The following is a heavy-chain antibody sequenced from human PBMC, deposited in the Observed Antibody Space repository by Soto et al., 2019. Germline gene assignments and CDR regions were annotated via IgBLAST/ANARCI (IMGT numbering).Heavy chain of an antibody. Sequence: PSETLSLTCTVSGGSISSGGYYWSWIRQHPGKGLEWIGYIYYSGSTYYNPSLKSRVTISVDTSKNQFSLKLSSVTAADTAVYYCARGSGSSPLVGHWFDPWGQGTLVAVSS. D-gene: IGHD1-26*01. CDR1: GGSISSGGYY. J-gene: IGHJ5*02. CDR3: ARGSGSSPLVGHWFDP. CDR2: IYYSGST. V-gene: IGHV4-31*03.